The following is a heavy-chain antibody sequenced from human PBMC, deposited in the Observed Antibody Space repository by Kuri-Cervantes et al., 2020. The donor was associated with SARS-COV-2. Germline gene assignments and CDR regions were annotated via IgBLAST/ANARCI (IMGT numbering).Heavy chain of an antibody. J-gene: IGHJ4*02. V-gene: IGHV4-4*07. Sequence: GSLRLSCTVSGGSISSYYWSWIRQPAGRGLEWIGRIYTSGSTNYNPSLKSRVTMSVDTSKNQFPLKLSSVTAADTAVYYCARELEYCSSTSCYGQFPDYWGQGTLVTVSS. D-gene: IGHD2-2*01. CDR2: IYTSGST. CDR1: GGSISSYY. CDR3: ARELEYCSSTSCYGQFPDY.